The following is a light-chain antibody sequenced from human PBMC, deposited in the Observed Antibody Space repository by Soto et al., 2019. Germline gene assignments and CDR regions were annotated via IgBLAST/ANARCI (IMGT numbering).Light chain of an antibody. CDR2: GAS. V-gene: IGKV3-20*01. J-gene: IGKJ1*01. CDR1: QTIGSTY. Sequence: IVFSQSPSNLSLSPGETATLSCRASQTIGSTYLAWYQQKPGQAPRLLIYGASSRATGIPDRFSGSGSGTDFTLTISRLEPEDFAMYYCLHHGSSLWTFGQGTKVDIK. CDR3: LHHGSSLWT.